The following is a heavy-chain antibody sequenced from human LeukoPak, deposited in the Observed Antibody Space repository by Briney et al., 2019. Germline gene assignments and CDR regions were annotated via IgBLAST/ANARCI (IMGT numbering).Heavy chain of an antibody. Sequence: ASVKVSCKASGYTFTSYGISWVRQAPGQGLEWMGWISAYNSNTNYAQKLRGRVTMTTDTSTSTAYMELRSLRSDDTAVYYCARDPHEFSSGWSHFDYWGQGTLVTVSS. V-gene: IGHV1-18*01. CDR2: ISAYNSNT. CDR1: GYTFTSYG. D-gene: IGHD6-19*01. CDR3: ARDPHEFSSGWSHFDY. J-gene: IGHJ4*02.